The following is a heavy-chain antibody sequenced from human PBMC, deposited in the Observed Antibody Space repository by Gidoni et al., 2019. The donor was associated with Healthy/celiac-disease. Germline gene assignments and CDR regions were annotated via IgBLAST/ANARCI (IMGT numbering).Heavy chain of an antibody. CDR2: ISYDGSNK. J-gene: IGHJ4*02. D-gene: IGHD3-22*01. CDR3: AKDQNYYDSSGYYPGDY. V-gene: IGHV3-30*18. Sequence: QVQLVESGGGVVQPGRSLRLSCAASGFTFISYGMHWVRQAPGKGLGWVAVISYDGSNKYYADSVKGRFTISRDNSKNTLYLQMNSLRAEDTAVYYCAKDQNYYDSSGYYPGDYWGQGTLVTVSS. CDR1: GFTFISYG.